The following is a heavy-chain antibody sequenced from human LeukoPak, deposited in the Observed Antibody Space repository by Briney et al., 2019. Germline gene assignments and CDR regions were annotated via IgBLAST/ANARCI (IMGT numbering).Heavy chain of an antibody. J-gene: IGHJ4*02. V-gene: IGHV5-51*01. CDR1: GYSFNTYW. CDR3: ARRQGCSTSSCPPDS. D-gene: IGHD2-2*01. Sequence: GESLKISCRGSGYSFNTYWIGWVRQMPGKGLEWMGIIYPGDSDTRYSPSFRGQVTMSADKSINTAYLQWSSLKASDTAMYFCARRQGCSTSSCPPDSWGQGTLVTVSS. CDR2: IYPGDSDT.